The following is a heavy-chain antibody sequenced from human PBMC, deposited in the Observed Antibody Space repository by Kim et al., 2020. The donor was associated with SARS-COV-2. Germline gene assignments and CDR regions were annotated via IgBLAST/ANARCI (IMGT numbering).Heavy chain of an antibody. V-gene: IGHV3-23*01. CDR3: AKDDGSGSYLRHGAFDI. Sequence: GGSLRLSCAASGFTFSSYAMSWVRQAPGKGLEWVSAISGSGGSTYYADSVKGRFTISRDNSKNTLYLQMNSLRAEDTAVYYCAKDDGSGSYLRHGAFDIWGQGTMVTVSS. CDR2: ISGSGGST. D-gene: IGHD3-10*01. J-gene: IGHJ3*02. CDR1: GFTFSSYA.